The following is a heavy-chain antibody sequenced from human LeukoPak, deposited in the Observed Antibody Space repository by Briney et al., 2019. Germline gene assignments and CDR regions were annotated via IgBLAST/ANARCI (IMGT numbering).Heavy chain of an antibody. Sequence: GGSLRLSCAASGFTLSSYAMSWVRRAPGKGLEWVSAISGSGGSTYYADSVKGRFTISRDNSKNTLYLQMNSLRAEDTAVYYCAKVGSSGWYAPADFDYWGQGTLVTVSS. D-gene: IGHD6-19*01. CDR2: ISGSGGST. J-gene: IGHJ4*02. CDR3: AKVGSSGWYAPADFDY. CDR1: GFTLSSYA. V-gene: IGHV3-23*01.